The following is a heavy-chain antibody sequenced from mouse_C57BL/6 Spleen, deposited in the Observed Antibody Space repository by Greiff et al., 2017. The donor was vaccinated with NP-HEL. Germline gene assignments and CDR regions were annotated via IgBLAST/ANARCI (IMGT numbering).Heavy chain of an antibody. CDR1: GFTFSSYG. J-gene: IGHJ3*01. D-gene: IGHD4-1*01. Sequence: EVKLVESGGDLVKPGGSLKLSCAASGFTFSSYGMSWVRQTPDKRLEWVATISSGGSYNYYPDSVKGRFTISRDTAKNTLYLQMSSLKYEDTAMYYSARHVEWDLAYWGQGTLVTVSA. V-gene: IGHV5-6*01. CDR2: ISSGGSYN. CDR3: ARHVEWDLAY.